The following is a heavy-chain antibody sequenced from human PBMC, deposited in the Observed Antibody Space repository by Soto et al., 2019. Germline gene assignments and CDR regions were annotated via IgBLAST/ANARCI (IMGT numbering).Heavy chain of an antibody. CDR3: ARVRYSSSWYSNWFDP. J-gene: IGHJ5*02. D-gene: IGHD6-13*01. CDR2: VYYSGST. Sequence: LSLTCTVSGGSISSYYWSWIRQPPGKGLEWIGYVYYSGSTNYNPSLKSRVTISVDTSKNQFSLKLSSVTAADTAVYYCARVRYSSSWYSNWFDPWGQGTLVTVSS. CDR1: GGSISSYY. V-gene: IGHV4-59*01.